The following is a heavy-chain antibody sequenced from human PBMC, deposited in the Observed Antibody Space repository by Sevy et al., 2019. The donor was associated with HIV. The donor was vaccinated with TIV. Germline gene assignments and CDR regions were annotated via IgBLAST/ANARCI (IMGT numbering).Heavy chain of an antibody. CDR2: ISYDGSNK. J-gene: IGHJ4*02. Sequence: GGSLRLSCAASGFTFSSYAMHWDRQAPGKGLEWVAVISYDGSNKYYAYSVKGRFTISRDNSKNTLYLQMNSLRAEDTAVYYCARGVDSSGWYIMNYFDYWGQGTLVTVSS. D-gene: IGHD6-19*01. CDR3: ARGVDSSGWYIMNYFDY. CDR1: GFTFSSYA. V-gene: IGHV3-30-3*01.